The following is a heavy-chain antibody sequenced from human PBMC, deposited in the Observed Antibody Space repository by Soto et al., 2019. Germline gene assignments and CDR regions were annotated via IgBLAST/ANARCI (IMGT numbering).Heavy chain of an antibody. J-gene: IGHJ4*02. CDR2: IYSGSTT. D-gene: IGHD2-15*01. CDR1: GLSVTSNY. V-gene: IGHV3-66*01. Sequence: EVLLVQSGGGLVQPGGSLRLSCAPSGLSVTSNYMAWVRQATGKGLEWVSVIYSGSTTHHADSVKGRFTISRDSSSNTLYLQMSSLRVEDTALYYCARGYWVEGYGAGTYFDYWGQGTLVTVSS. CDR3: ARGYWVEGYGAGTYFDY.